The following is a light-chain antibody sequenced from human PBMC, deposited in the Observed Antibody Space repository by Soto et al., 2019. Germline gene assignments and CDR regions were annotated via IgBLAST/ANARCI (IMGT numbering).Light chain of an antibody. CDR1: SSNIGAGYD. CDR3: QSYDSSLSAFYV. V-gene: IGLV1-40*01. Sequence: QSVLTQPPSVSGAPGQRVTISCTGSSSNIGAGYDVHWYQQLPGTAPKLLIYGHSNRPSGVPDRFSGSKSGTSASLAITGLQAEDEADYYCQSYDSSLSAFYVFGTGTRSPS. CDR2: GHS. J-gene: IGLJ1*01.